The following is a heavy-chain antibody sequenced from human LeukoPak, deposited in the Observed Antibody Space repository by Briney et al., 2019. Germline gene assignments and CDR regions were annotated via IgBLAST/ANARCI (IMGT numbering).Heavy chain of an antibody. Sequence: GGSLRLSCAASGFTFTTYWMSWVRQAPGKGLEWVANIKQDGNEKYYVDSVKGRFTISRDNAKNSLYLQMNSLRVEDTAVYYCARTGEYTMVRGVSNWFDPWGQGTLVTVSS. J-gene: IGHJ5*02. V-gene: IGHV3-7*01. CDR1: GFTFTTYW. CDR2: IKQDGNEK. D-gene: IGHD3-10*01. CDR3: ARTGEYTMVRGVSNWFDP.